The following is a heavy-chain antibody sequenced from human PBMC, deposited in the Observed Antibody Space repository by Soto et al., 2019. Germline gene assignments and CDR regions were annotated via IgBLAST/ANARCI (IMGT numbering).Heavy chain of an antibody. D-gene: IGHD3-16*02. CDR3: AKALGELSPESYDY. V-gene: IGHV3-30*18. J-gene: IGHJ4*02. Sequence: QVQLVESGGGVVQPGRSLRLSCATSGFSFSYYGMHWVRQAPGKGLEWVAMISYDGSDQFYADSVRGRFTISRDNSKNTLNLQINSLRGDDTAVYYCAKALGELSPESYDYWGQGTLITVSS. CDR1: GFSFSYYG. CDR2: ISYDGSDQ.